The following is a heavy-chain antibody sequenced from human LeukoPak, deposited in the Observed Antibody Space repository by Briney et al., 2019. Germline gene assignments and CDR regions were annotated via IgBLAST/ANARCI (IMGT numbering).Heavy chain of an antibody. D-gene: IGHD5-24*01. CDR3: ARPMAATRIGDFDY. CDR2: INPNSGGT. Sequence: ASVKVSCKASGYTFTGYYMHWVRQAPGQGLEWMGWINPNSGGTNYAQKFQGRVTMTRDTSISTAYMEMSRLRSDDTAVYYCARPMAATRIGDFDYWGQGTLVTLSS. V-gene: IGHV1-2*02. J-gene: IGHJ4*02. CDR1: GYTFTGYY.